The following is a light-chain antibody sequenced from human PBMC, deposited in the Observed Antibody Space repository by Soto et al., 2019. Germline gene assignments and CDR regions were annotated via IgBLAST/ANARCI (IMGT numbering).Light chain of an antibody. J-gene: IGLJ2*01. V-gene: IGLV4-60*02. Sequence: QPVLTQSSSVSASLGSSVKLTCTLSRGHSSNIIAWHQQQPGKAPRYLMNLEGSGNYNKGSGVPDRFSGSSSGADRYVTISNLQFEDEADYYCETWDSNTRVFGGGTKLTVL. CDR3: ETWDSNTRV. CDR2: LEGSGNY. CDR1: RGHSSNI.